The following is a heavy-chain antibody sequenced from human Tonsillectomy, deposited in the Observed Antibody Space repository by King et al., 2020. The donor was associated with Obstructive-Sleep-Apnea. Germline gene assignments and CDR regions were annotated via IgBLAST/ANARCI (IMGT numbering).Heavy chain of an antibody. D-gene: IGHD6-13*01. CDR3: AKATAAAGTFADY. CDR1: GFSFSSYG. J-gene: IGHJ4*02. V-gene: IGHV3-30*02. Sequence: VQLVESGGGVVQPGGSLRLSCAASGFSFSSYGMHWVRQAPGKGLEWVGFIRYDGSNKYYADSVKGRFTISRDTYKKTLYLQMNSLRAEDTDVFYCAKATAAAGTFADYWGQGTLVTVSS. CDR2: IRYDGSNK.